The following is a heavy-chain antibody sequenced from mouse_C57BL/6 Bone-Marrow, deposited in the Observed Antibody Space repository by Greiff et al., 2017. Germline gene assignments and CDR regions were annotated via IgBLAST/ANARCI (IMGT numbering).Heavy chain of an antibody. CDR2: ISDGGSYT. Sequence: EVKLVKSGGGLVKPGGSLKLSCAASGFTFSSYAMSWVRQTPEKRLEWVATISDGGSYTYYPDNVKGRFTISRDNAKNNLYLQMSHLKSEDTAMYYCARDEGDSSGYAYWGQGTLVTVSA. V-gene: IGHV5-4*01. D-gene: IGHD3-2*02. J-gene: IGHJ3*01. CDR3: ARDEGDSSGYAY. CDR1: GFTFSSYA.